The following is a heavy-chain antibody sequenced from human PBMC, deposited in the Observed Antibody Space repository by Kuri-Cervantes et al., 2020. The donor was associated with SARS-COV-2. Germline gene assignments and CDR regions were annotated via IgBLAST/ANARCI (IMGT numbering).Heavy chain of an antibody. V-gene: IGHV3-23*01. CDR2: ISGSGGST. CDR3: AKDGFVGGLGSPGRAYFQH. CDR1: GFTFSSYA. Sequence: GGSLRLSCAASGFTFSSYAMRWVRQAPGKGLEWVSPISGSGGSTYYADSVKGRFTISREKSKNTLYLQMNSLRVEDTAVYYCAKDGFVGGLGSPGRAYFQHWGQGTLVTVSS. D-gene: IGHD2-15*01. J-gene: IGHJ1*01.